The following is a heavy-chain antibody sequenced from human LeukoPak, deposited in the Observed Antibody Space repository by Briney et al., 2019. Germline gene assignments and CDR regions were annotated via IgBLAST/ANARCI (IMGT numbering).Heavy chain of an antibody. CDR1: GFTFSSHS. Sequence: GGSLRLSCAASGFTFSSHSMNWVRQAPGKGLEWVSSISSSSSYIYYADSVKGRFTISRDNAKNSLYLQMNSLRAEDTAVYYCARDGRRSIAVAGNYFDYWGQGTLVTVSS. D-gene: IGHD6-19*01. CDR2: ISSSSSYI. J-gene: IGHJ4*02. CDR3: ARDGRRSIAVAGNYFDY. V-gene: IGHV3-21*01.